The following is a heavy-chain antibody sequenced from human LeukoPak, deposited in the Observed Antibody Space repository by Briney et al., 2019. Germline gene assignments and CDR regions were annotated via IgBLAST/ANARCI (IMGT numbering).Heavy chain of an antibody. Sequence: SQTLSLTCAISGDTVSSNTAAWNWLRQSPSRGLEWLGRTYYRSKWNNDYAVSVQNRITINPDTSKNQFSLQLKSATPEDTAVYYCTRQRSTSTDYYGMDVWGQGTTVIVSS. D-gene: IGHD6-6*01. CDR1: GDTVSSNTAA. CDR2: TYYRSKWNN. CDR3: TRQRSTSTDYYGMDV. J-gene: IGHJ6*02. V-gene: IGHV6-1*01.